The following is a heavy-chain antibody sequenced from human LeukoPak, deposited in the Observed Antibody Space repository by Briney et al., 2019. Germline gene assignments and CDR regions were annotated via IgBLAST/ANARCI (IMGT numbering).Heavy chain of an antibody. CDR3: ARDISRYYYGSGSFTHWFDP. Sequence: ASVKVSCKASGYTFTSYGISWVRQAPGQGLEWMGWISAYNGNTNYAQKLQGRVTMTTDTSTSTAYMELKSLRSDDTAVYYCARDISRYYYGSGSFTHWFDPWGQGTLVTVSS. D-gene: IGHD3-10*01. CDR1: GYTFTSYG. V-gene: IGHV1-18*01. J-gene: IGHJ5*02. CDR2: ISAYNGNT.